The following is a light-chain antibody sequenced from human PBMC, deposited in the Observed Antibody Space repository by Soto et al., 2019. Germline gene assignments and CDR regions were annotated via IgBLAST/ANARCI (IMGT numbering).Light chain of an antibody. V-gene: IGLV1-44*01. CDR2: RDD. CDR1: RSNIGSNT. Sequence: QSVLTQPPSVSGTPGQRVTISCSGGRSNIGSNTVAWYQQFPGTTPKLLIYRDDQRPSGVPDRFSGSKSGTSASLAISGLQFDDEADYYCAVWDDTLYGRVFGGGTKLTFL. CDR3: AVWDDTLYGRV. J-gene: IGLJ3*02.